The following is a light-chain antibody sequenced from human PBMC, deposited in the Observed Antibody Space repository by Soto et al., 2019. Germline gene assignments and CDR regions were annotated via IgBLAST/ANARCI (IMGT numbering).Light chain of an antibody. CDR3: QQRSNWPRT. V-gene: IGKV3-11*01. CDR2: DAS. Sequence: EIVLTQSPATLSLSPGERATLSCRASQSVSSSLGWYQQIPGQAPRLLIYDASNRATGIPARFSGSGSGTDFILTISSLEPEDFAVYYCQQRSNWPRTFGQGTKLEIK. CDR1: QSVSSS. J-gene: IGKJ2*01.